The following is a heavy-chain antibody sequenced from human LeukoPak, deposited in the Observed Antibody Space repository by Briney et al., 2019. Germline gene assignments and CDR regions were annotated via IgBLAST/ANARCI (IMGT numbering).Heavy chain of an antibody. V-gene: IGHV3-23*01. CDR2: ISGSGGST. CDR1: GFTFSSYG. CDR3: AKQPPMVRGVIITSLHYFDY. Sequence: GGTLRLSCAASGFTFSSYGMSWVRQAPGKGLEWGSAISGSGGSTYYADSVKGRFTISRDNSKNTLYLQMNSRRAEDTAVYYCAKQPPMVRGVIITSLHYFDYWGQGTLVTVSS. D-gene: IGHD3-10*01. J-gene: IGHJ4*02.